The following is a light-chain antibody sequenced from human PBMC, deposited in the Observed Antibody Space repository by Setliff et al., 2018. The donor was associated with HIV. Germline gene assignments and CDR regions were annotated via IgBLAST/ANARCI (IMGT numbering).Light chain of an antibody. CDR2: DAY. Sequence: QSVLTQPASVSGSLGQSISISCTGTSSDLGRYNYVSWYQQHPGKAPKLIIFDAYDRPSGVSYRFSGSKSGNTASLTISGLQAEDEADYYCSSYSDSDTVVIVGGGTK. CDR1: SSDLGRYNY. CDR3: SSYSDSDTVVI. V-gene: IGLV2-14*03. J-gene: IGLJ2*01.